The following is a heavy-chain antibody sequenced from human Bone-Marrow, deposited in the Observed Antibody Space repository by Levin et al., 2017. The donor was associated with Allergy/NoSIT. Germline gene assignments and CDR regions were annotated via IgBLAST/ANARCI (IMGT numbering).Heavy chain of an antibody. CDR1: GFTFSSYA. D-gene: IGHD2-15*01. CDR2: ISYDGSNK. J-gene: IGHJ4*02. Sequence: GGSLRLSCAASGFTFSSYAMHWVRQAPGKGLEWVAVISYDGSNKYYADSVKGRFTISRDNSKNTLYLQMNSLRAEDTAVYYCAREGGGDCSGGSCLLYYWGQGTLVTVSS. CDR3: AREGGGDCSGGSCLLYY. V-gene: IGHV3-30*04.